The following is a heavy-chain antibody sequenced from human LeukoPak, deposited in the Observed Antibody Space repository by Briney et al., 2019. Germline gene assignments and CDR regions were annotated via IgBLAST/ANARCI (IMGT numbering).Heavy chain of an antibody. D-gene: IGHD3/OR15-3a*01. V-gene: IGHV4-59*02. J-gene: IGHJ4*02. CDR2: IHYSGRT. Sequence: SETLSLTCTVSGDSVTTYYWGWIRQPPGKGLEWIGYIHYSGRTNSNPSLESRVTISVDMSKNQSSLKMSSVTAADTAMYYCARYFCPGDNCLHFDYWGQGTLVTVSS. CDR1: GDSVTTYY. CDR3: ARYFCPGDNCLHFDY.